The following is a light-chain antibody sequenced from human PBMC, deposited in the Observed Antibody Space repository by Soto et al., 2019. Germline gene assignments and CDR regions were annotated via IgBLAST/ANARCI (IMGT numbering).Light chain of an antibody. CDR3: SSYAGSKNFIL. Sequence: QSVLTQPPSASGSPGQSVTISCTGTTSDVGGYNYVSWYQLHPGIVPKLIISEVNKRPSGVPDRFSGSKSGSTASLTVSGLQAEDEADYFCSSYAGSKNFILFGGGTQLTVL. J-gene: IGLJ2*01. CDR1: TSDVGGYNY. V-gene: IGLV2-8*01. CDR2: EVN.